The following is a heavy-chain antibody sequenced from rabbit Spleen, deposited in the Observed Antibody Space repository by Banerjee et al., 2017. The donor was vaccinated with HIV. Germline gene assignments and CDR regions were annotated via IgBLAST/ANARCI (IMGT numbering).Heavy chain of an antibody. CDR1: GFSFSSNDY. D-gene: IGHD1-1*01. CDR2: INAATGKP. V-gene: IGHV1S40*01. Sequence: QSLEESGGDLVKPGASLTLTCTASGFSFSSNDYVCWVRQAPGKGLEWIACINAATGKPVYATWAKGRFTISRTSSTTVTLRMTSLTAADRATYFCARDLVGVIGWNFYLWGPGTLVTVS. CDR3: ARDLVGVIGWNFYL. J-gene: IGHJ4*01.